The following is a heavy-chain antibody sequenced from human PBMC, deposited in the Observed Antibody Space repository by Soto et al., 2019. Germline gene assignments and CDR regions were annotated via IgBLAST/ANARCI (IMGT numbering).Heavy chain of an antibody. CDR2: IYHSGST. CDR3: ARSTPNYDFWSGYYTPHFDY. V-gene: IGHV4-30-2*01. CDR1: GGSISSGGYS. Sequence: QLQLQESGSGPVKPSQTLSLTCAVSGGSISSGGYSWSWIRQPPGKGLEWIGYIYHSGSTYYNPSLKSRVTISVDRSKNQFSLKLSSVTAADTAVYYCARSTPNYDFWSGYYTPHFDYWGQGTLVTVSS. J-gene: IGHJ4*02. D-gene: IGHD3-3*01.